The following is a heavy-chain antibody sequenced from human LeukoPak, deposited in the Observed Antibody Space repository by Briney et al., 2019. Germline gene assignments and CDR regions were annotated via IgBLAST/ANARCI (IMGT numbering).Heavy chain of an antibody. J-gene: IGHJ5*02. D-gene: IGHD2-2*01. CDR1: GFTFSDYA. CDR2: ITSSGGTT. V-gene: IGHV3-23*01. Sequence: GGSLRLSCTASGFTFSDYAMSWIRQAPGKGLEWVSTITSSGGTTYYADSVEGRFTISRDNSKNTVYLQMSSLRAADTAVYYCANHKTVVSPPNLVHWGQGTLVTVSS. CDR3: ANHKTVVSPPNLVH.